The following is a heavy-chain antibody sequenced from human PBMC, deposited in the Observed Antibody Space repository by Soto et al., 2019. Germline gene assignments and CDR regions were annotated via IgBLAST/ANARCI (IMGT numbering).Heavy chain of an antibody. CDR3: AKDYGGNIGGFDY. CDR1: GFTFSSYG. V-gene: IGHV3-30*18. CDR2: ISYDGSNK. D-gene: IGHD4-17*01. Sequence: QVQLVESGGGVVQPGRSLRLSCAASGFTFSSYGMHWVRQAPGMGLEWVAVISYDGSNKYYADSVKGRFTISRDNSKNTLYLQMNSLRAEDTAVYYCAKDYGGNIGGFDYWGQGTLVTVSS. J-gene: IGHJ4*02.